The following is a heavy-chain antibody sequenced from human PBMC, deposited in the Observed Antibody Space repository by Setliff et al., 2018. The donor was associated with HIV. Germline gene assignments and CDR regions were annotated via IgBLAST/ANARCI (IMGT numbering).Heavy chain of an antibody. CDR2: MNPNSGNT. J-gene: IGHJ3*02. V-gene: IGHV1-8*02. CDR1: EYTFTSYN. CDR3: ARMRGGHNIREGAFDI. D-gene: IGHD1-20*01. Sequence: GASVKVSCKASEYTFTSYNINWVRQATGQGLEWMGWMNPNSGNTGYAQKFQGGVTMTTDTGTRTAYMELRSLRSDDTAMYYCARMRGGHNIREGAFDIWGQGTMVTVSS.